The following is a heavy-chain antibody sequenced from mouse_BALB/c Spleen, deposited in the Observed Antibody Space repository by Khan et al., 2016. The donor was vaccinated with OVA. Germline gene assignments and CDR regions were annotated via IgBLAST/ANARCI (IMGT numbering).Heavy chain of an antibody. J-gene: IGHJ4*01. D-gene: IGHD2-14*01. V-gene: IGHV9-3-1*01. CDR3: ARVGYSGTMDY. Sequence: QIQLVQSGPELKKPGETVKISCKASGYIFTNHGMNWVKQAPGKGLKWMGWINTYSGEPTYVDDFKGRFAFSLETSASTAYLQINNLKNEETATYFCARVGYSGTMDYWGQGTSVTVSS. CDR2: INTYSGEP. CDR1: GYIFTNHG.